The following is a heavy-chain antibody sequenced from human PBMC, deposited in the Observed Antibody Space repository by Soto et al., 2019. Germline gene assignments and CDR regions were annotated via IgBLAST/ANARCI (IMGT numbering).Heavy chain of an antibody. D-gene: IGHD6-13*01. Sequence: ASVKVSCKASGYTFINVDISWVRQVAGQGLEWLGWMNPGSGKTGYASKFQGRVAMTRDASTGTSHLELSSLTSDDTAVYYCARMASAGTLNWFDPWGQGTLVTVSS. CDR1: GYTFINVD. J-gene: IGHJ5*02. CDR2: MNPGSGKT. V-gene: IGHV1-8*02. CDR3: ARMASAGTLNWFDP.